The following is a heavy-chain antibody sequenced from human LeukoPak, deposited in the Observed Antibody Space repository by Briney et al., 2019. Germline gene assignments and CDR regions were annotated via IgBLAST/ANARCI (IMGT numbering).Heavy chain of an antibody. CDR3: AKDRAREYYDILTGYAFDY. D-gene: IGHD3-9*01. V-gene: IGHV3-21*04. CDR2: ISSSSSYI. CDR1: GFTFSSYS. J-gene: IGHJ4*02. Sequence: GGSLRLSCAASGFTFSSYSMNWVRQAPGKGLEWVSSISSSSSYIYYADSVKGRFTISRDNSKNTLYLQMNSLRAEDTAVYYCAKDRAREYYDILTGYAFDYWGQGTLVTVSS.